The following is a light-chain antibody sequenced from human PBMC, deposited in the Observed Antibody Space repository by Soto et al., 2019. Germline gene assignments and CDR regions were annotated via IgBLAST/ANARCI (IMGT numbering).Light chain of an antibody. J-gene: IGLJ1*01. CDR1: SSNVGTNT. Sequence: QSALTQPPSASGTPGQRVTISCSGSSSNVGTNTVNWYLQLPGTAPRLLIYNNNRRPSGVPDRFSGSKSGTSASLAISGLQPEDEADYFCSSWDDSLNGLFVFGTGTKVTVL. CDR2: NNN. V-gene: IGLV1-44*01. CDR3: SSWDDSLNGLFV.